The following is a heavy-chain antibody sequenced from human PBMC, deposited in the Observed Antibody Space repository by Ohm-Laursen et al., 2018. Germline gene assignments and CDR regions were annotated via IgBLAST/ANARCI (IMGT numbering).Heavy chain of an antibody. CDR2: MKPNSHNT. CDR1: GYTFTSYD. CDR3: ARAVRYQLLFDP. J-gene: IGHJ5*02. Sequence: GPSVTASCNASGYTFTSYDIIWARQASGQGPGWKGWMKPNSHNTGYARKFRGTVSMTSDSSISTAYMELYSLTSEDTAPYYCARAVRYQLLFDPWGQGTLVTVSS. D-gene: IGHD4-23*01. V-gene: IGHV1-8*01.